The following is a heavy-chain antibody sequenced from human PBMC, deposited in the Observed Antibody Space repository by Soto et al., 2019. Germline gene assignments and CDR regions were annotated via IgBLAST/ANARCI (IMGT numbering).Heavy chain of an antibody. J-gene: IGHJ4*02. V-gene: IGHV3-23*01. Sequence: EVPLLESGGGLVQPGGSLRLSCAASGFTFSSYAMSWVRQAPGKGLEWVSAISGSGGSTYYADSVKGRFTISRDNSKNTLYLQMNSLRAEDTAVYYCAKGGRTIFGVVQPFDYWGQGTLVTVSS. D-gene: IGHD3-3*01. CDR2: ISGSGGST. CDR1: GFTFSSYA. CDR3: AKGGRTIFGVVQPFDY.